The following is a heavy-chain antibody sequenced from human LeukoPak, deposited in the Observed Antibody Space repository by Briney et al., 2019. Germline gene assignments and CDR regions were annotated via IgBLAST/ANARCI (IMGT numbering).Heavy chain of an antibody. CDR3: APRGYPTIFHY. CDR1: GFTFSSYA. D-gene: IGHD3-10*01. Sequence: PGGSLRLSCAASGFTFSSYAMSWVRQAPGKGLEWVSAIGGSGSTTYYAHSVKGRFTISRDNSKNTVLPQMNSLRAEDTAVYYCAPRGYPTIFHYWGQGTLVTVSS. J-gene: IGHJ4*02. V-gene: IGHV3-23*01. CDR2: IGGSGSTT.